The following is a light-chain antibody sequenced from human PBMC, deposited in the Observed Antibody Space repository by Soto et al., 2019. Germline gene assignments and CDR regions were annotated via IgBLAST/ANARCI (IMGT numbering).Light chain of an antibody. Sequence: QSVLTQPPSVSAAPGQKVTISCSGSSSNIGNNDVSWYQQFPGTAPKLLIYDNNNRPSGIPDRFFGSKSGTSATLGITGLQTGDEADYYCGTWDTSLSAAVFGGGTKLTVL. CDR1: SSNIGNND. J-gene: IGLJ2*01. CDR3: GTWDTSLSAAV. CDR2: DNN. V-gene: IGLV1-51*01.